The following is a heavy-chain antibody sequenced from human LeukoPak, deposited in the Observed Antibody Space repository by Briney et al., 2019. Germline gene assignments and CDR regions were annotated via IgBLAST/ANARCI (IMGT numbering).Heavy chain of an antibody. CDR1: GGSISSYY. D-gene: IGHD1-7*01. CDR3: AREGITGTTGDAFDI. CDR2: IYTSGST. Sequence: SETLSLTCTVSGGSISSYYWSWIRQPAGKGLEWIGRIYTSGSTNYNPSLKSRVTMSVDTSKNQFSLKLSSVTAADTAVYYCAREGITGTTGDAFDIGGQGTMVTVSS. V-gene: IGHV4-4*07. J-gene: IGHJ3*02.